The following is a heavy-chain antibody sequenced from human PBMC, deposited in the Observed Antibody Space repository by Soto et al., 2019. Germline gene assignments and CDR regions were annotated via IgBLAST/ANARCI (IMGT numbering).Heavy chain of an antibody. J-gene: IGHJ6*02. Sequence: ASVKVSCKASGYNFTSYAMHWVRQAPGQRLEWMGWINAGNGNTKYSQKFQGIFTITRDTSASTAYMELSSLRSEDTAAYYCASDTHSGSYYYDYYCMDVWRQGTTVTVSS. CDR1: GYNFTSYA. CDR2: INAGNGNT. V-gene: IGHV1-3*01. CDR3: ASDTHSGSYYYDYYCMDV.